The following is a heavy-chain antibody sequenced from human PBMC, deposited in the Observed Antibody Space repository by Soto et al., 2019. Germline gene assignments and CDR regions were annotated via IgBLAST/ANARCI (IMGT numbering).Heavy chain of an antibody. V-gene: IGHV4-59*01. D-gene: IGHD3-16*01. J-gene: IGHJ4*02. Sequence: SETLSLTCTVSGGSINNYYWSWIRQPPGKGLEWIGYIYYSGSTNYNPSLKSRVTISVDTSKNQFSLKLSSVTAADTAVYYCARAWGRVFDYWGQGTLVTVSS. CDR1: GGSINNYY. CDR3: ARAWGRVFDY. CDR2: IYYSGST.